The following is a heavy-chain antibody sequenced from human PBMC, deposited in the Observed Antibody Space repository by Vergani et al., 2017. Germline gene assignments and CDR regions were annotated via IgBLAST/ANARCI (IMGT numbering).Heavy chain of an antibody. V-gene: IGHV3-21*01. CDR3: ARDHQGGYSYGGFDY. J-gene: IGHJ4*02. Sequence: EVQLVESGGGMVKPGGSLRLSCAASGFTFSSYSMNWVRQAPGKGLEWVSSISSSSSYIYYADSVKGRFTISRDNAKNSLYLQMNSLRAEDTAVYYCARDHQGGYSYGGFDYWGQGTLVTVSS. CDR1: GFTFSSYS. CDR2: ISSSSSYI. D-gene: IGHD5-18*01.